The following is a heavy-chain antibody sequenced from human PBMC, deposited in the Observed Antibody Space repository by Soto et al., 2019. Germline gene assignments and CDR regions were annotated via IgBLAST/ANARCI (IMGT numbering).Heavy chain of an antibody. CDR3: ARRDPSYLGWQPDTFDY. Sequence: SETLSLTCTVSGGSISSSSYYWGWIRQPPGKGLEWIGSIYYSGSTYYNPSLKSRVTISVDTSKNQFSLKLSSVTAADTAVYYCARRDPSYLGWQPDTFDYWGQGNLVTVSS. D-gene: IGHD2-15*01. V-gene: IGHV4-39*01. CDR2: IYYSGST. J-gene: IGHJ4*02. CDR1: GGSISSSSYY.